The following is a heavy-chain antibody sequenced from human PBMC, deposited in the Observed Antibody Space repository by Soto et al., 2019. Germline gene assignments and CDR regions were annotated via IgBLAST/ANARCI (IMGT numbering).Heavy chain of an antibody. CDR3: ARVPKGVVVAANDY. D-gene: IGHD2-15*01. J-gene: IGHJ4*02. V-gene: IGHV3-11*01. CDR2: VSRSGSSI. Sequence: AGGSHRLSSTASGFTCIDHFMSWIRQATGQGLERVSYVSRSGSSIYYADSVKGRFTISRDNAKNSLYLQMNSLRAEDTAVYYCARVPKGVVVAANDYWGQGSLVTVSS. CDR1: GFTCIDHF.